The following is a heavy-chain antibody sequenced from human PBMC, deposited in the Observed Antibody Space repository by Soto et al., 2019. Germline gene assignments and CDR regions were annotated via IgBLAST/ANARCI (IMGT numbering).Heavy chain of an antibody. CDR2: IYWDGDQ. CDR1: EFSLSTSGVS. CDR3: AHNDDTVAGSGVY. J-gene: IGHJ4*02. V-gene: IGHV2-5*02. Sequence: QITLKESGPTLVKHTQTLTLTCTFSEFSLSTSGVSVSWIRQPPGKALEWLGLIYWDGDQRYSPSLRGRLTITKDTSKNQVVLTLTNVDPVDTATYYCAHNDDTVAGSGVYWGRGTLVTVSS. D-gene: IGHD3-10*01.